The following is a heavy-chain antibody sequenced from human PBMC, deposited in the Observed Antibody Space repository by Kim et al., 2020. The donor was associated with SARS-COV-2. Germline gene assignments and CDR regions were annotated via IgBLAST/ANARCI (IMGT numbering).Heavy chain of an antibody. V-gene: IGHV3-48*03. CDR3: ARDLPLMG. D-gene: IGHD3-9*01. CDR2: GSTI. J-gene: IGHJ4*02. Sequence: GSTIYYADPVKGRFTISRDNAKNSLYLQMNSLRAEETAVYYCARDLPLMGWGQGTLVTVSS.